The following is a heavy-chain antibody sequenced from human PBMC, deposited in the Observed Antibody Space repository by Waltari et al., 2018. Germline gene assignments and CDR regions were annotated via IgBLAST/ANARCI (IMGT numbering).Heavy chain of an antibody. CDR2: INHSGST. V-gene: IGHV4-34*01. D-gene: IGHD3-10*01. J-gene: IGHJ6*02. CDR3: ARIGYYGSGSYYNRDYYDGMDV. Sequence: IGEINHSGSTNYNPALKRRVTISVDTSKNQFALKLSSVTAADTDVYYCARIGYYGSGSYYNRDYYDGMDVWGQGTTVTVSS.